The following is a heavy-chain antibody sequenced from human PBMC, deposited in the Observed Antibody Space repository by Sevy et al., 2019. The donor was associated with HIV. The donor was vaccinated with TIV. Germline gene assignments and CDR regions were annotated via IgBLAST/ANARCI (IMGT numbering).Heavy chain of an antibody. CDR3: AGGGALHY. CDR1: EFTFSAYW. D-gene: IGHD1-26*01. CDR2: IKQDGSEK. V-gene: IGHV3-7*01. J-gene: IGHJ4*02. Sequence: GGSLRLSCAASEFTFSAYWMTWIRQAPGKGLEWVANIKQDGSEKYYGDSVKGRFTISRDNAKNSLYLQMNSLRVEDTAVYYCAGGGALHYWGQGTLVTVSS.